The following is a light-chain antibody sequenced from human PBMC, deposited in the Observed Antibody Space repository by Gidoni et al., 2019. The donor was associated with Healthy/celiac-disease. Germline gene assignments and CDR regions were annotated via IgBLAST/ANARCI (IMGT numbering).Light chain of an antibody. J-gene: IGKJ4*01. CDR3: QQSYSTPRV. V-gene: IGKV1-39*01. Sequence: DIQMTQSPSSLSASVGDRVTITCRASQSISSYLNWYQQKPGKAPKLLIYAASSLQSGVPSRFSGSGSRTDFTLTISRLQPEDFATYYCQQSYSTPRVFGGGTKLEIK. CDR2: AAS. CDR1: QSISSY.